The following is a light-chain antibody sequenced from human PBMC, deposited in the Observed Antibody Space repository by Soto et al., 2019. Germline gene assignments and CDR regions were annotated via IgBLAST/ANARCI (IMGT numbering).Light chain of an antibody. V-gene: IGKV3-15*01. CDR3: QQYNNWPPT. CDR1: QSVSSN. Sequence: EIVMTQSPATLSVSPGERATLSCRASQSVSSNLAWYQQKPGQAPRLLIYGASTRATGIPASFSGSGSGTEFTLTISSLQSEDFAVYYCQQYNNWPPTLGQGTKVEIK. CDR2: GAS. J-gene: IGKJ1*01.